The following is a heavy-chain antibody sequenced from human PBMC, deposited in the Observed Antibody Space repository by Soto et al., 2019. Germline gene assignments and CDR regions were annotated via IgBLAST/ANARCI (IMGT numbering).Heavy chain of an antibody. J-gene: IGHJ4*02. D-gene: IGHD3-3*01. CDR2: ISSSSSYI. CDR3: APAPQYYDFMDY. V-gene: IGHV3-21*01. Sequence: GGSLRLSCAASGFTFSSYSMNWVRQAPGKGLEWVSSISSSSSYIYYADSVKGRFTISRDNAKNSLYLQMNSLRAEDTAVYYCAPAPQYYDFMDYWGQGTLVTVSS. CDR1: GFTFSSYS.